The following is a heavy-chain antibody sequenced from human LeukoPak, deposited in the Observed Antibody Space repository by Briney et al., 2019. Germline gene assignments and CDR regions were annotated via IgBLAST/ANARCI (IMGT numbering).Heavy chain of an antibody. CDR1: GFTFSSYG. CDR3: AKSAAELDY. V-gene: IGHV3-30*18. CDR2: ISYDGSNK. Sequence: PGGSLRLSCAASGFTFSSYGMHWVRQAPGKELEWVAVISYDGSNKYYADSVKGRFTISRDNSKNTLYLQMNSLRAEGTAVYYCAKSAAELDYWGQGTLVTVSS. J-gene: IGHJ4*02. D-gene: IGHD6-13*01.